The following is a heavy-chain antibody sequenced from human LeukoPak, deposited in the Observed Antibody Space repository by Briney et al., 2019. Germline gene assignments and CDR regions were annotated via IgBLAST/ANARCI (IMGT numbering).Heavy chain of an antibody. D-gene: IGHD3-3*01. CDR1: GFTFSTHG. CDR3: AKDVLAVPQIDY. Sequence: GSLRLSCGASGFTFSTHGMHWVRQAPGKGLEWVAVISYDGSDKYYADSVKGRFTISRDNSKNTLYLQMNSLRAEDTAVYYCAKDVLAVPQIDYWGQGTLVTVSS. V-gene: IGHV3-30*18. CDR2: ISYDGSDK. J-gene: IGHJ4*02.